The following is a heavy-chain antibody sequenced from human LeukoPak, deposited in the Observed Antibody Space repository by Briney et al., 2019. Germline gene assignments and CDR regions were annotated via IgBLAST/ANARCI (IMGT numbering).Heavy chain of an antibody. CDR2: IYYSGST. Sequence: PSETLSLTGTVSGGSISTYYWSWIRQPPGKGLEWIGYIYYSGSTNYNPSLKSRVTISVDTSNNQFSLKLSSVTAADTAVYYCARARDYVWGSYRYWYFDLWGRGTLVTVSS. CDR3: ARARDYVWGSYRYWYFDL. D-gene: IGHD3-16*02. J-gene: IGHJ2*01. V-gene: IGHV4-59*01. CDR1: GGSISTYY.